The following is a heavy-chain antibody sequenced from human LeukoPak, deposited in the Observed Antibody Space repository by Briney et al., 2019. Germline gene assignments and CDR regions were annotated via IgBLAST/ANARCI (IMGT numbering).Heavy chain of an antibody. Sequence: GAAVKVSCKASGYTFTSYGISWVRRAPRQGLEWMGWISAYNGNTNYAQKLQGRVTMTTDTSTSTAYMELRSLRSDDTAVYYCAREGGGTYYYGSGSFPNFDYWGQGTLVTVSS. V-gene: IGHV1-18*04. CDR1: GYTFTSYG. CDR2: ISAYNGNT. CDR3: AREGGGTYYYGSGSFPNFDY. D-gene: IGHD3-10*01. J-gene: IGHJ4*02.